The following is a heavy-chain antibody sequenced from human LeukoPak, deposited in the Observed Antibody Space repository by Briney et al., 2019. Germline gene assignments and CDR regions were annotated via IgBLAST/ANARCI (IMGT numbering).Heavy chain of an antibody. D-gene: IGHD4-17*01. CDR3: ARQRNYGDYYFDY. V-gene: IGHV5-51*01. CDR1: GYSFTSYW. CDR2: IYPGDSDT. Sequence: GESLKISCKGSGYSFTSYWIGWVRQMPVKGLEWMGIIYPGDSDTRYSPSFQGQVTISADKSISTAYLQWSSLKASDTTMYYCARQRNYGDYYFDYWGQGTLVTVSS. J-gene: IGHJ4*02.